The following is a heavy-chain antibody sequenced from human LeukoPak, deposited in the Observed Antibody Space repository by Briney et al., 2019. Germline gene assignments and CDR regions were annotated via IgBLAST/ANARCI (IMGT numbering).Heavy chain of an antibody. J-gene: IGHJ3*01. V-gene: IGHV6-1*01. CDR3: ASSTGATDAFDF. CDR2: TYYKSKWYN. CDR1: GDSVSSNSAA. D-gene: IGHD7-27*01. Sequence: SQTLSLTCAISGDSVSSNSAAWSWIGQSPLRGLEWLGRTYYKSKWYNDYAVSVKSRISINSDTSKNQFSLQLKSVTPEDTAVYYCASSTGATDAFDFWGQGTMVTVSS.